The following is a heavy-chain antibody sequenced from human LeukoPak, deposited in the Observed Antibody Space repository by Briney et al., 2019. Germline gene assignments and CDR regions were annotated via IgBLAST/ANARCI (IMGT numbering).Heavy chain of an antibody. V-gene: IGHV3-30*02. J-gene: IGHJ4*02. CDR3: AKDKGGARIYFDS. CDR2: IRYDGSHN. Sequence: GGSLRLSCAASGFTFSGYEMNWVRQAPGKGLEWVAFIRYDGSHNYYADSVKGRFTISRDISKNTLFLQMNSLRPEDTAVYYCAKDKGGARIYFDSWGQGTLVTVSS. CDR1: GFTFSGYE. D-gene: IGHD1-26*01.